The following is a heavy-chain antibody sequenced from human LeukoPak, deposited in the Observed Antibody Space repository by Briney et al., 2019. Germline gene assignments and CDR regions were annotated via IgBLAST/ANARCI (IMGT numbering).Heavy chain of an antibody. CDR3: AKDQRWESPHYLDS. D-gene: IGHD1-26*01. J-gene: IGHJ4*02. Sequence: PGGSLRLSCAASGFTFSSYAMSWVRQVPGKGLEWVSGISASGGSTYYADSVRGRFTISRDNSKNTLYVQMNSLRDEDTAVYYGAKDQRWESPHYLDSWGQGTLVTVSS. CDR2: ISASGGST. CDR1: GFTFSSYA. V-gene: IGHV3-23*01.